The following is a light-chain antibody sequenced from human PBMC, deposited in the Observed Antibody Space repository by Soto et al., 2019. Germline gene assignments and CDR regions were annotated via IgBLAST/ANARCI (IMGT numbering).Light chain of an antibody. CDR1: SSNIGNNY. CDR2: ENN. V-gene: IGLV1-51*02. CDR3: GTWDSSLSVGRV. J-gene: IGLJ1*01. Sequence: QSVLTQPPSVSAAPGQKVTISCSGSSSNIGNNYVSWYQQLPGTAPKLLIYENNKRPSGIPDRFSGSKSGTSATLGITGLQTGDEADYYCGTWDSSLSVGRVLGTGTRVTVL.